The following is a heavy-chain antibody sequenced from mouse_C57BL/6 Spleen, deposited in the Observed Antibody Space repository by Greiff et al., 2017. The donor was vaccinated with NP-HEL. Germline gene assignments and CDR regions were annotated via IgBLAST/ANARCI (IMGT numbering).Heavy chain of an antibody. D-gene: IGHD1-1*01. V-gene: IGHV1-80*01. Sequence: VQLQQSGAELVKPGASVKISCKASGYAFSSYWMNWVKQRPGKGLEWIGQIYPGDGDTNYNGKFKGKATLTAYKSSSTAYMQLSSLTAEDSAVYFCARLGTTGAMDYWGQGTSVTVSS. CDR1: GYAFSSYW. J-gene: IGHJ4*01. CDR2: IYPGDGDT. CDR3: ARLGTTGAMDY.